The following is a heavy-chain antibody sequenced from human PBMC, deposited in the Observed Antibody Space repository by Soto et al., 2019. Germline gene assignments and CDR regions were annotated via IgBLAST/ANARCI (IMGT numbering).Heavy chain of an antibody. CDR1: GGSISSYY. J-gene: IGHJ6*03. CDR2: IYYSGST. V-gene: IGHV4-59*01. D-gene: IGHD6-13*01. CDR3: ASYSSSWYLDYYYMDV. Sequence: SETLSLTCTVSGGSISSYYWSWIRQPPGKGLEWIGYIYYSGSTNYNPSLKSRVTISVDTSKNQFSLKLSSVTAADTAVYYCASYSSSWYLDYYYMDVWGKGTTVTVSS.